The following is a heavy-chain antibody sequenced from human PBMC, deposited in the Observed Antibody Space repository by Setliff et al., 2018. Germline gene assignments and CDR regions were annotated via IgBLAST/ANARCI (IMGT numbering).Heavy chain of an antibody. CDR1: GYAFTGYY. CDR2: IIPMFDTG. CDR3: ARDKADYYDRSGYSGASDV. Sequence: SVKVSCKASGYAFTGYYMHWVRQAPGQGLEWMGGIIPMFDTGIYAEKFQGRVTLSADESTSTVYMELTRLRPEDTAIYYCARDKADYYDRSGYSGASDVWGQGTMVTVSS. V-gene: IGHV1-69*13. D-gene: IGHD3-22*01. J-gene: IGHJ3*01.